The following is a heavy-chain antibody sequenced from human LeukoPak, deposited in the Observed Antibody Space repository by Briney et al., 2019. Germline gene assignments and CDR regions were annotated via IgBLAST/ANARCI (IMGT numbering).Heavy chain of an antibody. CDR1: GGSISSGGYY. J-gene: IGHJ4*02. V-gene: IGHV4-31*03. D-gene: IGHD2-21*02. CDR2: IYYSGST. Sequence: PSETLSLTCTVSGGSISSGGYYWSWIRQHPGKGLEWIGYIYYSGSTYYNPSLKSRVTISVDTSKNQFSLKLSSVTAADTAVYYCAREGCGGDCYRPIDYWGQGTLVTVSS. CDR3: AREGCGGDCYRPIDY.